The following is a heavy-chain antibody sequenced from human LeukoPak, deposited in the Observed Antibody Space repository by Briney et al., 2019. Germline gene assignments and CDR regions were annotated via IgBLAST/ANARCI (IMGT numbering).Heavy chain of an antibody. CDR1: GFTFSSYE. V-gene: IGHV3-48*03. J-gene: IGHJ4*02. D-gene: IGHD6-13*01. Sequence: PGGSLRLSCAASGFTFSSYEMHWVRQAPGKGLEWVSYISSSDSTIYYADSVKGRFTISRDNAKNSLYLQMNSLRAEDTAVYYCARDGVWQQYDYWGQGTLVTVSS. CDR2: ISSSDSTI. CDR3: ARDGVWQQYDY.